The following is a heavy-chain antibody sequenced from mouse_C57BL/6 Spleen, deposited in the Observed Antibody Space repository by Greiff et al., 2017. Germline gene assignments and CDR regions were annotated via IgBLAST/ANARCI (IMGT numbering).Heavy chain of an antibody. Sequence: QVQLQQSGPELVKPGASVKISCKASGYAFSSYWMNWVKQRPGKGLEWIGRIYPGDGDPNYNGKFKGKATLTADKSSSTAYMQLSSLTSEDSAVYFCAREGGLGWFAYWGQGTTLTVSS. CDR1: GYAFSSYW. J-gene: IGHJ2*01. D-gene: IGHD3-3*01. CDR3: AREGGLGWFAY. V-gene: IGHV1-82*01. CDR2: IYPGDGDP.